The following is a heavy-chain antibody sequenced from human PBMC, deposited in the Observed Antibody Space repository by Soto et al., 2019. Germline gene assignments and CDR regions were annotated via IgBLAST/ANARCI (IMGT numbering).Heavy chain of an antibody. Sequence: XGSVRLSCASSVFSFTNYAMHCVRHSSGKWLEWVSSMSGSGGGTYYADSVKGRFTISRDNSKNTLFLQMNSLRAEDTALYYCAGAYCSGTTCYRLYGMDVWGQGTTVTVSS. CDR3: AGAYCSGTTCYRLYGMDV. V-gene: IGHV3-23*01. CDR2: MSGSGGGT. J-gene: IGHJ6*02. D-gene: IGHD2-2*01. CDR1: VFSFTNYA.